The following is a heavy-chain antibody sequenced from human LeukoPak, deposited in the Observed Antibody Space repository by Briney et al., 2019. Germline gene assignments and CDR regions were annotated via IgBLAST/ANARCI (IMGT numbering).Heavy chain of an antibody. Sequence: GGSLRLSCAASGFTFSSHWMNWVRQAPGKGLEWVANIKEDGSEKYYVDSVKGRFTISRDNAKNSLCLQMNSLRAEDTAIYYCARGMVETDYWGQGTLVTVSS. D-gene: IGHD2-8*01. CDR3: ARGMVETDY. J-gene: IGHJ4*02. V-gene: IGHV3-7*05. CDR2: IKEDGSEK. CDR1: GFTFSSHW.